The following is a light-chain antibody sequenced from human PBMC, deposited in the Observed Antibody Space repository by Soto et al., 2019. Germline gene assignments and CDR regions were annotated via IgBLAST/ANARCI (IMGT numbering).Light chain of an antibody. Sequence: QSALTQPASVSGSPGQSITISCTGTSSDIGPFDLVSWYQQHPGKAPKVMIYDVNIRPSGVSSRFSGSKSGNTASLAISGLQAEDEADYYCSSYTITSTRLFGTGTKLTVL. CDR1: SSDIGPFDL. CDR2: DVN. J-gene: IGLJ1*01. CDR3: SSYTITSTRL. V-gene: IGLV2-14*01.